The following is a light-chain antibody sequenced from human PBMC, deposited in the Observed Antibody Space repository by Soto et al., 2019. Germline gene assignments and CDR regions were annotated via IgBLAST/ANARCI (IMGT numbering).Light chain of an antibody. J-gene: IGLJ3*02. Sequence: QAVVTQPPSVSGAPGQRVTISCTGDSSNIGAGYDVHWYQQLPGTAPKLLIYANTNRPSGVPDRFSGSKSGTSASLAITGLQAEDEADYYCQSYDNSLSGPVVFGGGTKLTVL. CDR3: QSYDNSLSGPVV. V-gene: IGLV1-40*01. CDR2: ANT. CDR1: SSNIGAGYD.